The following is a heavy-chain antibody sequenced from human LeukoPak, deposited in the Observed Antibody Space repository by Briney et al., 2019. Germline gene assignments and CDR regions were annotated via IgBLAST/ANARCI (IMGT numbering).Heavy chain of an antibody. CDR1: GFTFHDYA. CDR3: AKGRFSGYSSSWYGSPIDY. V-gene: IGHV3-9*03. Sequence: GWSLRLSCPASGFTFHDYAMHWVRQAPGKGLEWVSGVSWNSGSIGYADSVKGRFTISRDNAKNSLYLQMNSLRAEDMALYYCAKGRFSGYSSSWYGSPIDYWGQGTLVTVSS. D-gene: IGHD6-13*01. CDR2: VSWNSGSI. J-gene: IGHJ4*02.